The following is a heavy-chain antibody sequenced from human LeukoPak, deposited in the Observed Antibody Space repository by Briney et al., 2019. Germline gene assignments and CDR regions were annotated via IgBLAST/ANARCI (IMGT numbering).Heavy chain of an antibody. Sequence: APVKVSCKVFGNTLTELSMHWVRQAPGKGLESMGGFAPEDGETIYAQQFQGRLTMTEDTSTDTAYMELSRLTSEDTAVYYCTTGRRYQLYDYWGQGTLVTVSS. CDR3: TTGRRYQLYDY. D-gene: IGHD1-1*01. CDR2: FAPEDGET. J-gene: IGHJ4*02. CDR1: GNTLTELS. V-gene: IGHV1-24*01.